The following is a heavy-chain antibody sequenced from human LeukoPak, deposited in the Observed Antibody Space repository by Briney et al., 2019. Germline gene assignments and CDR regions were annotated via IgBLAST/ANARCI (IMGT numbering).Heavy chain of an antibody. V-gene: IGHV1-24*01. Sequence: GASVKVSCKVSGDTLTELSTHWVRQAPGKGLEWMGRFNPEHGEMIYAQKLQGRVTMTEDRSTDTAYMELSSLRSEDTAVYYCATGGPWDLLKYWGQGTLVTVSS. CDR1: GDTLTELS. D-gene: IGHD3-9*01. CDR2: FNPEHGEM. CDR3: ATGGPWDLLKY. J-gene: IGHJ4*02.